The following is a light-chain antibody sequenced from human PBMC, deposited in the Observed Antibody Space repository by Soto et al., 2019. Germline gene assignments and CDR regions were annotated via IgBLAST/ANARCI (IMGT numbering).Light chain of an antibody. CDR2: EVN. J-gene: IGLJ1*01. V-gene: IGLV2-8*01. CDR1: SSDVGGYNY. Sequence: QSALTQPPSASRSPGQSVAISCTGTSSDVGGYNYVSWCQQHPGKAPKLMIYEVNKRPSGVPDRFSGSKSGNTASLTVSGDQAEDEADYYCSSYAGSSNVFGTGTNATVL. CDR3: SSYAGSSNV.